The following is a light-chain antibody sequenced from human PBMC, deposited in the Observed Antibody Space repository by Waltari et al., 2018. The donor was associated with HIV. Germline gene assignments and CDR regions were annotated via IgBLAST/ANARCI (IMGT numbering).Light chain of an antibody. CDR1: SSDVGGYNF. CDR3: SSYTSSSTLV. J-gene: IGLJ2*01. V-gene: IGLV2-14*01. Sequence: QSALTQPASVSGSPGQSITITCTGTSSDVGGYNFVSWFQHHPGKAPKVMIYEVRNRPSGVSNRFSGYKSGNTAALTISGLQAEDEADYYCSSYTSSSTLVFGGGTKLTVL. CDR2: EVR.